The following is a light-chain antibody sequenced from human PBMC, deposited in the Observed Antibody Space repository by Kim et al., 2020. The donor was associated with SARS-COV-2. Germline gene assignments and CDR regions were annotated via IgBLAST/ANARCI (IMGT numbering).Light chain of an antibody. J-gene: IGKJ1*01. CDR3: QQYATYPLT. CDR2: DAS. CDR1: QSVSSW. Sequence: ASIGDRVTLSCRASQSVSSWLAWYQQRPGKAPNLLIFDASSLNGGVPSRFSGSGSGTEFTLTISSLHPEDFGIYYCQQYATYPLTFGDGTKVDIK. V-gene: IGKV1-5*01.